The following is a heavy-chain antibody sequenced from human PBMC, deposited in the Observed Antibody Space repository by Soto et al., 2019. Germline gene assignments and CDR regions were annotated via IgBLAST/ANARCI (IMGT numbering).Heavy chain of an antibody. CDR2: NYHRGST. CDR1: GGSISSSNW. D-gene: IGHD3-3*01. CDR3: ARDNDFSNWSDP. Sequence: QVQLQESGPGLVKPSGTLSLTCAVSGGSISSSNWWSWLRQPPGKGLEWIGENYHRGSTNYNPSLKSRVTISVAKSKTQFSLKLSSVTAADTAVYYCARDNDFSNWSDPWGQGTLVTVSS. J-gene: IGHJ5*02. V-gene: IGHV4-4*02.